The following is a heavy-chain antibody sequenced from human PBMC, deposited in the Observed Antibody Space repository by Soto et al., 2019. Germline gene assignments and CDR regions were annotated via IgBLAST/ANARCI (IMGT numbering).Heavy chain of an antibody. CDR1: GGPFSGYY. Sequence: SETLSLTCAVYGGPFSGYYWSWIRQPPGKGLEWIGEINHSGSTNYNPSLKSRVTISVDTSKNQFSLKLSSVTAADTAVYYCARGGLGIAAASRTPFDYWGQVTLVTVSS. V-gene: IGHV4-34*01. CDR2: INHSGST. CDR3: ARGGLGIAAASRTPFDY. J-gene: IGHJ4*02. D-gene: IGHD6-13*01.